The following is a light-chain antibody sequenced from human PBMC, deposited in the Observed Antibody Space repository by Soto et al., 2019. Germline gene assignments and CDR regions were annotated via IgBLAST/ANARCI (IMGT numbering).Light chain of an antibody. V-gene: IGLV2-11*01. J-gene: IGLJ2*01. CDR2: DVS. Sequence: QSALTQPRSVSGSPGQSVTISCTGTSSDVGGYNYVSWYQQHPGKAPKLMICDVSKRPSGVPDRFSGSKSGNTASLTISGLQAEDEADYDCCSYAGSYTLLFGGGTKLTVL. CDR3: CSYAGSYTLL. CDR1: SSDVGGYNY.